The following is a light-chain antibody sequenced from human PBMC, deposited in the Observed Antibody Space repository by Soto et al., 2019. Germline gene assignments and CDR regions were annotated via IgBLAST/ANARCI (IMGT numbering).Light chain of an antibody. Sequence: QSVLTQPPSVSGAPGQRVTISCTGSSSNIGAGYDVHWYQQLPGTAPKLLIYGNSNRPSGVPDRFSGSKSGTSASLAITGLQAADEADYYRQSYDSSLSGPVVFGGGTKVTVL. V-gene: IGLV1-40*01. J-gene: IGLJ2*01. CDR1: SSNIGAGYD. CDR3: QSYDSSLSGPVV. CDR2: GNS.